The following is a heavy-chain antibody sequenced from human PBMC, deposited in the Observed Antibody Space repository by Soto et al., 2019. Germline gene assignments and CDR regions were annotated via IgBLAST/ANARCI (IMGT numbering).Heavy chain of an antibody. Sequence: SETLSLTCTVSGGSISSYYWSWIRQPPGKGLEWIGYIYYSGSTNYNPSLKSRVTISVDTSKNQFSLKLSSVTAADTAVYYCARQDVVVVAATPGAFDIWGQGTMVTVSS. CDR1: GGSISSYY. D-gene: IGHD2-15*01. CDR2: IYYSGST. V-gene: IGHV4-59*08. J-gene: IGHJ3*02. CDR3: ARQDVVVVAATPGAFDI.